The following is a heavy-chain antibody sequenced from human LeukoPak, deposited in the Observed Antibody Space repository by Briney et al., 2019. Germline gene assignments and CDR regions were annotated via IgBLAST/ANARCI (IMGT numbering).Heavy chain of an antibody. CDR3: ARAGTNLGDYDY. CDR2: MFHSGST. Sequence: SETLSLTCTVSGYSISSGHYWAWIRPSPEKGLECIATMFHSGSTYYNPSLKSRVTTSVDTSKNEFSLNLSSVTAADTAVYYCARAGTNLGDYDYWGQGTLVTVSS. CDR1: GYSISSGHY. D-gene: IGHD4-17*01. J-gene: IGHJ4*02. V-gene: IGHV4-38-2*02.